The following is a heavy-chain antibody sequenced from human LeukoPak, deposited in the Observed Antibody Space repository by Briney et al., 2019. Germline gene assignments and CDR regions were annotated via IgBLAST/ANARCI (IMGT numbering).Heavy chain of an antibody. CDR2: INHSGST. CDR1: GGSFSGYY. Sequence: SETLSLTCAVYGGSFSGYYWSWIRQPPGKGLEWIGEINHSGSTNYNPSLKSRVTISVDTSKNQFSLKLSSVTAADTAVYYCAREGSAAAGPYYYYMDVWGKGTTVTVSS. CDR3: AREGSAAAGPYYYYMDV. D-gene: IGHD6-13*01. V-gene: IGHV4-34*01. J-gene: IGHJ6*03.